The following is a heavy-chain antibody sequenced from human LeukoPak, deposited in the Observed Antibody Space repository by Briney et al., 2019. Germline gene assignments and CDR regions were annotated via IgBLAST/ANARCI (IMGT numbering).Heavy chain of an antibody. J-gene: IGHJ4*02. D-gene: IGHD4-11*01. CDR1: GFTFSSYA. Sequence: PGGSLRLSCAASGFTFSSYAMSWVRQAPGKGLEWVSALSGSGSNTYYADSVKGRFTISRDNSKNTLYLQMNSLRAEDTAVYYCPKDRRPTTVVTYPSDWGQGTLVTVSS. CDR2: LSGSGSNT. CDR3: PKDRRPTTVVTYPSD. V-gene: IGHV3-23*01.